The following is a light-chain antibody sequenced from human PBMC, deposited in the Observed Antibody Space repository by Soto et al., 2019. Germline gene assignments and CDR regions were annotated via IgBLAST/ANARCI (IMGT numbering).Light chain of an antibody. CDR1: QGVSAY. Sequence: DIQMPQSPSSLSASVGDRVTITCRASQGVSAYLLWYQQRPGRAPKLLIYAASNLLSGVPSRFSGSRSGTHVTLTITNLHSDDYASYYCQQMYITPHTFGLGTRVETK. J-gene: IGKJ2*01. CDR3: QQMYITPHT. CDR2: AAS. V-gene: IGKV1-39*01.